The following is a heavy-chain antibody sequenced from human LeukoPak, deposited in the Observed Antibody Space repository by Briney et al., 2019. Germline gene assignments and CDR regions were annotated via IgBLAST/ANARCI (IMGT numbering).Heavy chain of an antibody. V-gene: IGHV3-49*04. CDR2: IRSKAYGGTT. CDR1: GFTFGDYA. CDR3: TSYNRSPYYYYYMDI. Sequence: PGGSLRLSCTASGFTFGDYAMSWVRQAPGKGLEWVGFIRSKAYGGTTEYAASVKGRFTISRDDSKSIAYLQMNSLKTEDTAVYYCTSYNRSPYYYYYMDIWGKGTTVTVSS. D-gene: IGHD5-24*01. J-gene: IGHJ6*03.